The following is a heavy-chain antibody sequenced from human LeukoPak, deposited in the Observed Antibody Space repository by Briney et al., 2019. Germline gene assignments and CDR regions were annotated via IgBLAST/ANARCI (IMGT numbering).Heavy chain of an antibody. D-gene: IGHD6-13*01. CDR1: GGTFSSYA. CDR2: IIPIFGTA. J-gene: IGHJ4*02. CDR3: ARALYSSSWYYFDY. Sequence: SVKVSCKASGGTFSSYAISWVRQAPGQGLEWIGGIIPIFGTANYAQKFQGRVTITTDESTSTAYMELSSLRSDDTAVYYCARALYSSSWYYFDYWGQGTLVTVSS. V-gene: IGHV1-69*05.